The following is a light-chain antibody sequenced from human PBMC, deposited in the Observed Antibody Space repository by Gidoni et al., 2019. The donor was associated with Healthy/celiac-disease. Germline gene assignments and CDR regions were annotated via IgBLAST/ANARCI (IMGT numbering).Light chain of an antibody. CDR2: DAS. V-gene: IGKV3-11*01. J-gene: IGKJ2*01. CDR3: QQRSNWPPEYT. CDR1: QSVSSY. Sequence: IVLTQSPATLSFAPGERATLSCRASQSVSSYLAWYQQQPGQTPRLLIYDASNRATGIPARFSGSGSGTDFTLTISSLEPEDFAVYYCQQRSNWPPEYTFGQGTKLEIK.